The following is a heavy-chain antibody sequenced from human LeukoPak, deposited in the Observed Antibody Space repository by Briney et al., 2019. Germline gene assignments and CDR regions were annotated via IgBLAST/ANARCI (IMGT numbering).Heavy chain of an antibody. V-gene: IGHV4-38-2*02. J-gene: IGHJ5*02. CDR2: IYHSGSI. D-gene: IGHD2-15*01. CDR3: ARTLVVVAAGWFDP. CDR1: GYSISSGYY. Sequence: SETLSLTCTVSGYSISSGYYWGWIRQPPGKGLEWIGSIYHSGSIYYNPSLKSRVTISVDTSKNQFSLKLSSVTAADTAVYYCARTLVVVAAGWFDPWGQGTLVTVSS.